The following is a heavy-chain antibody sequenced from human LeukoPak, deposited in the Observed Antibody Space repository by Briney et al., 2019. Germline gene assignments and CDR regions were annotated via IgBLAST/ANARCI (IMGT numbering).Heavy chain of an antibody. Sequence: PGRSLRLSCAASGFTFDDYAMHWVRQAPGKGLVWVSSTNSDGSSTGYTDSVKGRFTVSRDNAKNTLYLQMNSLRAEDTAVYYCARARWYSSDYWGQGTLVTVSS. D-gene: IGHD5-24*01. J-gene: IGHJ4*02. V-gene: IGHV3-74*01. CDR3: ARARWYSSDY. CDR2: TNSDGSST. CDR1: GFTFDDYA.